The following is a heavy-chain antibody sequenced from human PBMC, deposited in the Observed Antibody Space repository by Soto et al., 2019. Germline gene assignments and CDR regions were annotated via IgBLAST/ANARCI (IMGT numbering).Heavy chain of an antibody. CDR3: ARVKATLYRHYDFAY. V-gene: IGHV4-30-4*01. J-gene: IGHJ4*02. D-gene: IGHD5-12*01. Sequence: LSLLLIGSRGTINRGECCWNTIRKHPGKGMEWIGSIFYTGRTYYRPPLKSRASMSMDTSKNLFSLRLRSLTAADTAVYFCARVKATLYRHYDFAYWGKGTPVIVSS. CDR2: IFYTGRT. CDR1: RGTINRGECC.